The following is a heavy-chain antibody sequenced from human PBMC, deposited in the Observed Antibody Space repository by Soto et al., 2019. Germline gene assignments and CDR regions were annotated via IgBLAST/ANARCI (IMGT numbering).Heavy chain of an antibody. Sequence: GASVKVSCKASGYTFTSYGISWVRQAPGQGLEWMGWISAYNGNTNYAQKLQGRVTMTTDTSTSTAYMELRSLRSDDTAVYYCARSVGYCSSGSCYLNYFDYWGQGTLVTVSS. V-gene: IGHV1-18*01. CDR2: ISAYNGNT. J-gene: IGHJ4*02. D-gene: IGHD2-15*01. CDR1: GYTFTSYG. CDR3: ARSVGYCSSGSCYLNYFDY.